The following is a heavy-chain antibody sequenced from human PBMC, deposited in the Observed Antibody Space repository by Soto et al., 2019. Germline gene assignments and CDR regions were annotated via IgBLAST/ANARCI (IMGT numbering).Heavy chain of an antibody. J-gene: IGHJ4*02. D-gene: IGHD2-8*02. Sequence: QVQLVESGGGVVQPGRSLRLSCAVSGFTVSTYGMRWVRQAPGKGLEWVAVISSDGGTKYYADSVKGRFTISRDNYRNTLLLQMNSLRSDDMAVYYCTGEVASGYWGQGTLVPVSS. CDR3: TGEVASGY. CDR1: GFTVSTYG. V-gene: IGHV3-30*03. CDR2: ISSDGGTK.